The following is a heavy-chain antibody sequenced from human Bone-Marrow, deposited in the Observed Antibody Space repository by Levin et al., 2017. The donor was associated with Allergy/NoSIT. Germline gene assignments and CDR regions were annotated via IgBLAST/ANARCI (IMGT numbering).Heavy chain of an antibody. V-gene: IGHV3-9*01. CDR2: ISWNSGSV. CDR1: GFRFDDYA. J-gene: IGHJ3*02. CDR3: VKDIQYYYDSSGLFGAFEI. Sequence: GGSLRLSCAASGFRFDDYATHWVRQAPGKGLEWVSGISWNSGSVGYADSVRGRFTISRDNAKNSLYLQVDSLRVEDTALYYCVKDIQYYYDSSGLFGAFEIWGQGTMVTVSS. D-gene: IGHD3-22*01.